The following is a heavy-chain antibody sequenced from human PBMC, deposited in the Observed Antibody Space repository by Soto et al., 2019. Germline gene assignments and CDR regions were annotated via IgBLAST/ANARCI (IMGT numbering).Heavy chain of an antibody. V-gene: IGHV3-15*07. CDR3: TADLIGTYYSPYDY. CDR1: GFSFHDAW. Sequence: PGGSLRLSCAASGFSFHDAWMNWVRQAPGKGLEWVGRIKSKTDGETTDYAAPVKGRFSVSGDDSKNTLYLQMNSLKTEDTAVYYCTADLIGTYYSPYDYWGQGILVTVSS. D-gene: IGHD3-10*01. J-gene: IGHJ4*02. CDR2: IKSKTDGETT.